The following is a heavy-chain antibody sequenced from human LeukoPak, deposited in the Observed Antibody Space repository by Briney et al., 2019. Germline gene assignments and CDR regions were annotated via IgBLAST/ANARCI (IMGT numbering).Heavy chain of an antibody. V-gene: IGHV4-61*02. CDR3: ARVEVLYSSSWITTDY. D-gene: IGHD6-13*01. J-gene: IGHJ4*02. Sequence: SQTLSLTCTVSGGSISSGSYFWSWLRQPAGKVLEWIGRIHTSGSTNYNPSLKSRVTISVDTSKNQFSLKLSSVTAADTAVYYCARVEVLYSSSWITTDYWGQGTLVTVSS. CDR1: GGSISSGSYF. CDR2: IHTSGST.